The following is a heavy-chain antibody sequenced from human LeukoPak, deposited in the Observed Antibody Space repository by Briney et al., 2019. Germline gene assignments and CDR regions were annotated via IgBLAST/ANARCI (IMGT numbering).Heavy chain of an antibody. CDR1: GFTFSDYG. CDR2: ISYDGSDE. J-gene: IGHJ6*02. Sequence: GSSLRLSCAASGFTFSDYGIHWVRQAPGKGLEWVAVISYDGSDERYADSVKGRFTISRDNSKNTLFLQMNSLRNEDTAVYYCAKGGPLYYYFGMDVWGQGTTVTASS. D-gene: IGHD3-10*01. CDR3: AKGGPLYYYFGMDV. V-gene: IGHV3-30*18.